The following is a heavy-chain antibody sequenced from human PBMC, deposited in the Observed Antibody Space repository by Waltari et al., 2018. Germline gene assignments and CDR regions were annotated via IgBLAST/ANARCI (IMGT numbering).Heavy chain of an antibody. Sequence: QVQLVQSGAEVKKPGASVKVSCKASGYTFTGYSLHWVRQAPGQGLEWMGWINPNSGGTNYAQKFQGRVTMTRDTSISTAYMELSRLRSDDTAVYYCARSRFLGSNSAMSYWGQGTLVTVSS. CDR2: INPNSGGT. CDR1: GYTFTGYS. D-gene: IGHD1-20*01. CDR3: ARSRFLGSNSAMSY. V-gene: IGHV1-2*02. J-gene: IGHJ4*02.